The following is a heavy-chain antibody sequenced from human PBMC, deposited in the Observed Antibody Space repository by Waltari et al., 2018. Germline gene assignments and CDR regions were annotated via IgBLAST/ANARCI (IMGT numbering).Heavy chain of an antibody. D-gene: IGHD6-13*01. V-gene: IGHV3-74*01. CDR2: INRDGSST. J-gene: IGHJ4*02. CDR1: GFIFSTYW. CDR3: VRENIAAAGLES. Sequence: EVQLVESGGGLVQPGGSLRLSCVASGFIFSTYWMDWVRQAPGKGLVWFSRINRDGSSTTYADSVKGQFTISRDNAKTTLYLHMSSLRAEDTAVYYCVRENIAAAGLESWGQGTLVTVSS.